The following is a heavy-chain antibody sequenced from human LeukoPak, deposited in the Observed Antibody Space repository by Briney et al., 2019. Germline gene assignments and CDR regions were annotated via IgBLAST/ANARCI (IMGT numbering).Heavy chain of an antibody. Sequence: GGSLRLSCAASGFTFSSYWMSWVRQAPGKGLEWVANIKQDGSEKYYVDPVKGRLTISRDNAKNSLYLQMNSLRAEDTAVYYCATTDGMVADYWGQGTLVTVSS. CDR1: GFTFSSYW. CDR2: IKQDGSEK. J-gene: IGHJ4*02. D-gene: IGHD2-15*01. V-gene: IGHV3-7*01. CDR3: ATTDGMVADY.